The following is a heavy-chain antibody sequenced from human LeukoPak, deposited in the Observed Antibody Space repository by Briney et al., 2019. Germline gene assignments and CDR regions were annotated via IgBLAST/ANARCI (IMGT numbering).Heavy chain of an antibody. J-gene: IGHJ6*02. Sequence: PGGSLRLSCAASGFIFSRYAMSWVRQAPGKGLEWVSAIGGDGGSTYYADSVKGRFTISRDNSKNTLYLQMNSLRAEDTAVYYCAKEIGGLLWFGELFDYYYGMDVWGQGTTVTVSS. D-gene: IGHD3-10*01. CDR1: GFIFSRYA. CDR3: AKEIGGLLWFGELFDYYYGMDV. CDR2: IGGDGGST. V-gene: IGHV3-23*01.